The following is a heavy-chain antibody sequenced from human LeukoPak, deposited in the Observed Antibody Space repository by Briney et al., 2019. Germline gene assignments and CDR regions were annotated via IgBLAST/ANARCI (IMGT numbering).Heavy chain of an antibody. Sequence: SETLSLTCTVSGYSISRGYYWGWIRQPPGKGLEWIGSVHHTGSTYYNPSLRSRVSISVDKSTNHISLEVTSVTAADPAVYYCARDWGFGDSEDWFDPWGQGTLVTVSS. D-gene: IGHD3-10*01. CDR2: VHHTGST. V-gene: IGHV4-38-2*02. J-gene: IGHJ5*02. CDR3: ARDWGFGDSEDWFDP. CDR1: GYSISRGYY.